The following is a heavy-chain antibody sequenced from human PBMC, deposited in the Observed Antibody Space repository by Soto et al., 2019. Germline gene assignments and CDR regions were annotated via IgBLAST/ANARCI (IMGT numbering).Heavy chain of an antibody. CDR1: GFTFSSYA. CDR2: ISGSGGST. D-gene: IGHD2-2*01. V-gene: IGHV3-23*01. Sequence: EVQLLESGGGLVQPGGSLRLSCAASGFTFSSYAMSWVRQAPGKGLEWVSVISGSGGSTYYADSVKGRFTISRDNSKNTLYLQMNSLRAEDTAVYYCAKGHTYCTTTSCHLPGFDPWGQGTLVTVSS. J-gene: IGHJ5*02. CDR3: AKGHTYCTTTSCHLPGFDP.